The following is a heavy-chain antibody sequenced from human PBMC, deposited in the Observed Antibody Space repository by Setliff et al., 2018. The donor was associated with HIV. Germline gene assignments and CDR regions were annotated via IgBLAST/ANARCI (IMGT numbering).Heavy chain of an antibody. CDR1: GYTFISYY. CDR3: ARDRGPNNSFWRGTKKTHAFDL. V-gene: IGHV1-46*01. J-gene: IGHJ3*01. Sequence: ASVKVSCKASGYTFISYYMHWVRQAPGQGLGWMGIINTSGVGTNYAQNFQGRVTMTRDRSTSTVYMELSSLTSEDTSMYYCARDRGPNNSFWRGTKKTHAFDLWGQGTMVTVSS. D-gene: IGHD3-3*01. CDR2: INTSGVGT.